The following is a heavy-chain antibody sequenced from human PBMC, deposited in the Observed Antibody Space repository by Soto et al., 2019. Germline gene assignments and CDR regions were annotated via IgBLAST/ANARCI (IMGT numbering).Heavy chain of an antibody. D-gene: IGHD3-22*01. V-gene: IGHV3-64*01. CDR3: ASQSHYSSGYSFDY. CDR1: GFTFSTYS. J-gene: IGHJ4*02. CDR2: ISSNRGYT. Sequence: GGSLRLSCAASGFTFSTYSMHWVRQAPGKGLEYVSAISSNRGYTYYANSVKGRFTISRDNSKNTLYLQMDSLRAEDMAVYYCASQSHYSSGYSFDYWGQGTLVTVSS.